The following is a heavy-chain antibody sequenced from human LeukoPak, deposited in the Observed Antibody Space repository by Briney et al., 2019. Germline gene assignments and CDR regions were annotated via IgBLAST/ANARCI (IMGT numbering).Heavy chain of an antibody. V-gene: IGHV1-2*02. CDR3: ARDDNYYDSSGYYPYYYYYGMDV. CDR1: GYTFTGYY. CDR2: INPNGGGT. Sequence: GASVKVSCKASGYTFTGYYMHWVRQAPGQGLEWMGWINPNGGGTNYAQKFQGRVTMTRDTSISTAYMELSRLRSDDTAVYYCARDDNYYDSSGYYPYYYYYGMDVWGQGTTVTVSS. D-gene: IGHD3-22*01. J-gene: IGHJ6*02.